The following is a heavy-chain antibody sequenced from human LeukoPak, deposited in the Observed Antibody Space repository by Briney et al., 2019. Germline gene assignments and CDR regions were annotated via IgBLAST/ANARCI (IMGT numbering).Heavy chain of an antibody. CDR2: IYSGGST. CDR3: AKGGDSTGYYSSYYNHMDV. Sequence: GGSLRLSCAASGFTVSSNYMSWVRQAPGKGLEWVLVIYSGGSTYYADSVKGRFTISRDNSKNAVYLQMNSLRAEDTAIYYCAKGGDSTGYYSSYYNHMDVWGKGTSVTISS. D-gene: IGHD3-22*01. V-gene: IGHV3-53*05. CDR1: GFTVSSNY. J-gene: IGHJ6*03.